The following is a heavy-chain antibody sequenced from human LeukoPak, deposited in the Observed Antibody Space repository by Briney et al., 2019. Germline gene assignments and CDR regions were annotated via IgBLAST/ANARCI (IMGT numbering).Heavy chain of an antibody. D-gene: IGHD2-2*01. J-gene: IGHJ4*02. CDR2: INPNSGGT. Sequence: ASVKVSCKASGYTFTGYYMHWVRQAPGQGLEWMGWINPNSGGTNYAQKFQGRVTMTRDTSISTAYMELSRLRSDDTAVYYCARTRYCSSTSCFFYFDYWGQGTLVTVSS. CDR3: ARTRYCSSTSCFFYFDY. CDR1: GYTFTGYY. V-gene: IGHV1-2*02.